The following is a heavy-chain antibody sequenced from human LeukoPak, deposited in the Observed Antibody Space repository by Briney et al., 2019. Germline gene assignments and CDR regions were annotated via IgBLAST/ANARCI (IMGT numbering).Heavy chain of an antibody. CDR1: GYTFTSYG. CDR2: ISAYNGNT. D-gene: IGHD3-9*01. V-gene: IGHV1-18*01. CDR3: ARGIPFYDILTGYYSGYYYYYMDV. J-gene: IGHJ6*03. Sequence: GASVKVSCKASGYTFTSYGISWVRQAPGQGLEWMGWISAYNGNTNYAQKLQGRVTMTTDTSTSTAYMELRSLRSDDTAVYYCARGIPFYDILTGYYSGYYYYYMDVWGKGTTVTVSS.